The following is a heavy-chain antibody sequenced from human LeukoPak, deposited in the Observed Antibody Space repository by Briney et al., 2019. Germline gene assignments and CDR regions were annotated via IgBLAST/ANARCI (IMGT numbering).Heavy chain of an antibody. V-gene: IGHV4-59*01. CDR1: GGSNSSYY. J-gene: IGHJ3*02. Sequence: SETLSLTCTVSGGSNSSYYWSWIRQPPGKGLEWIGYIFYSGSTKYNPSLKSRVTISVDTSKNQFSLKLSSVSAADTAMYYCASGPKFDIWGQGTMVTVSS. CDR3: ASGPKFDI. CDR2: IFYSGST.